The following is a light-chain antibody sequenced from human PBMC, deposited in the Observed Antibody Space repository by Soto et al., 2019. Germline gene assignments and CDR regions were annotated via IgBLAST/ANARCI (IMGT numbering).Light chain of an antibody. V-gene: IGKV3-20*01. CDR2: GAS. J-gene: IGKJ1*01. CDR1: QSVSSSY. CDR3: QDYGSSPWT. Sequence: EIVLTQSPGTLSLSPGERATLSCRASQSVSSSYLAWYQHKPGQAPRLLIYGASSRATGIPDRFSGSGSGTDFTLTISRLEPEDFAIYYCQDYGSSPWTFGQGTKVEIK.